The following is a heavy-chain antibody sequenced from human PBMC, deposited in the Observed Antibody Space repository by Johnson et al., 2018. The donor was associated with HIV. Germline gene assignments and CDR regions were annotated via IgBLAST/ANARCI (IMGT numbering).Heavy chain of an antibody. J-gene: IGHJ3*02. D-gene: IGHD6-19*01. CDR1: GFTFNNYP. Sequence: QVQLVESGGGVVQPGRSLRLSCTTSGFTFNNYPMHWVRQAPGKGLEWVAVISFDGSNKYYADSVKGRFTISRDNSKNTLHLQMNSLRAEDTAVYYCASGIAVAGTLLDAFDIWGQGTMVTVSS. V-gene: IGHV3-30*04. CDR3: ASGIAVAGTLLDAFDI. CDR2: ISFDGSNK.